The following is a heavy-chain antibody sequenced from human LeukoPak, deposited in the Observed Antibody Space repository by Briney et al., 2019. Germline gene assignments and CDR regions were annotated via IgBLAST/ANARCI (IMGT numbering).Heavy chain of an antibody. V-gene: IGHV4-38-2*02. CDR1: GYSISSGYF. CDR3: ASSIYYYDRSGYLD. D-gene: IGHD3-22*01. J-gene: IGHJ4*02. Sequence: SETLSLTCTVSGYSISSGYFWGWMRQPPGKGLEWIGSIYQSETAHYNPSLKSRVTISVDTSKNQFSLKLTSVTAADTAVYYCASSIYYYDRSGYLDWGQGTLVTVSS. CDR2: IYQSETA.